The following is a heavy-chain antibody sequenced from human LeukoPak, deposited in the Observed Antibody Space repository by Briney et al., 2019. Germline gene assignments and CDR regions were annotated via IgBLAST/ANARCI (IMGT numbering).Heavy chain of an antibody. CDR1: GGSISGSNW. Sequence: SGTLSLTCAVSGGSISGSNWWSGVRQPPGKGLEWIGEIYHSGSTNYNPSLKSRVTISVDKSKNQFSLKLSSVTAADTAVYYCAREVNDYYYGMDVWGQGTTVTVSS. J-gene: IGHJ6*02. CDR2: IYHSGST. D-gene: IGHD3-22*01. V-gene: IGHV4-4*02. CDR3: AREVNDYYYGMDV.